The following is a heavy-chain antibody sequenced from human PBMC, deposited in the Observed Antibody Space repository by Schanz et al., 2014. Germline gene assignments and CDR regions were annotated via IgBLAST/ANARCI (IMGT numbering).Heavy chain of an antibody. Sequence: QLQLQESGPGLVKPSETLSLTCTVSGGSISSYYWSWIRQPPGKGLEWIGYIYYSGDTNYNPSLKSRVTISVDTSKNQFSLNLISVTAADTAVYDCARSPGNFPGWFDSGGQGTLVTVSS. CDR3: ARSPGNFPGWFDS. J-gene: IGHJ5*01. CDR1: GGSISSYY. CDR2: IYYSGDT. V-gene: IGHV4-59*01. D-gene: IGHD4-4*01.